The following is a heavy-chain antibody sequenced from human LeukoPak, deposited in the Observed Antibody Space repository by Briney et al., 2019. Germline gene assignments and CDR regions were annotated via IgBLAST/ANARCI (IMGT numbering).Heavy chain of an antibody. Sequence: ASVKVSCKASGYTPTIYAIHWVRQAPGQRLEWMGWIDANNGKTKYTQNFQGRVTITRDTSATTAYMDLSSLRSEDTAVYYCARARWTSTATTYYLDHWGQGTLVTVSS. J-gene: IGHJ4*02. V-gene: IGHV1-3*01. CDR2: IDANNGKT. CDR3: ARARWTSTATTYYLDH. CDR1: GYTPTIYA. D-gene: IGHD4-17*01.